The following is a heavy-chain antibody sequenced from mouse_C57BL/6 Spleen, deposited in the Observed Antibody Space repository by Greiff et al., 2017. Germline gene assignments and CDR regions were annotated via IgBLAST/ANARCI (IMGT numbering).Heavy chain of an antibody. CDR1: GYSFTGYY. J-gene: IGHJ2*01. CDR2: INPSTGGT. V-gene: IGHV1-42*01. Sequence: EVQLQQSGPELVKPGASVKISCKASGYSFTGYYMNWVKQSPEKSLEWIGEINPSTGGTTYNQKFKAKATLTVDKSSSTAYMQLKSLTSEDSAVYYCARRWLYYGNLNFDYGGQGTTLTVSS. D-gene: IGHD2-1*01. CDR3: ARRWLYYGNLNFDY.